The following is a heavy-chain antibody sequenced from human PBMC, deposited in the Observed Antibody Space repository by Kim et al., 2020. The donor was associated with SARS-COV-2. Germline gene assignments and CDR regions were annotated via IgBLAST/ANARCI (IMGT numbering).Heavy chain of an antibody. Sequence: ASVKVSCKASGYSFTSFAVHWVRQAPGQRLEWMGWINGGNDNTKSSEKFQGRVTISRDASASTAYMELTSLTSEDTAVYYCARQGVSAAYDYWGQGTLVTVSS. D-gene: IGHD2-8*01. CDR3: ARQGVSAAYDY. CDR1: GYSFTSFA. J-gene: IGHJ4*02. CDR2: INGGNDNT. V-gene: IGHV1-3*01.